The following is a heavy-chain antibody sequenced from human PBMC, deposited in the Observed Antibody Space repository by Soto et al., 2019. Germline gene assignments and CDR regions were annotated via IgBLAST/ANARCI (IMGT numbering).Heavy chain of an antibody. J-gene: IGHJ5*02. V-gene: IGHV4-59*12. CDR3: ARSTNVGYSYTISWFDP. Sequence: ASETLSLTCTVSGDSINSYSWTWIRQPPGKGLEWIGYIYDSGSTNYNPSLKSRVTISVDTSKNQFSLKLSSVTAADTAVYYCARSTNVGYSYTISWFDPWGQGTLVTVSS. D-gene: IGHD5-18*01. CDR2: IYDSGST. CDR1: GDSINSYS.